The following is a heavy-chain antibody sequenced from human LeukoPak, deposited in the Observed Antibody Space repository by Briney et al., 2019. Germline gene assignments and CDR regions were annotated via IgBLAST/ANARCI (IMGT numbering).Heavy chain of an antibody. V-gene: IGHV3-74*01. J-gene: IGHJ2*01. CDR3: ARAASNIVVAGDWYFDL. CDR2: INSDGSST. Sequence: GGSLRLSCEASGFTFSSYRMHWVRQAPGKGLVWVSRINSDGSSTSYADSVKGRFTISTDNAKNTLYLQMNSLRAEDTAVYYCARAASNIVVAGDWYFDLWGRGTLVTVPS. CDR1: GFTFSSYR. D-gene: IGHD6-19*01.